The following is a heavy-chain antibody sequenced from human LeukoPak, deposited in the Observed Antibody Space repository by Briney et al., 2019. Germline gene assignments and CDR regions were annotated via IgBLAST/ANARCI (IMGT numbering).Heavy chain of an antibody. CDR3: ARDLGSSWYSGWCMDV. Sequence: GGSLRLSCAASGFTFDDYAMHWVRQAPGKGLEWVSGISWNSGSIGYADSVKGRFTISRDNAKNSLYLQMNSLRAEDTAVYYCARDLGSSWYSGWCMDVWGQGTTVTVSS. J-gene: IGHJ6*02. CDR2: ISWNSGSI. V-gene: IGHV3-9*01. D-gene: IGHD6-13*01. CDR1: GFTFDDYA.